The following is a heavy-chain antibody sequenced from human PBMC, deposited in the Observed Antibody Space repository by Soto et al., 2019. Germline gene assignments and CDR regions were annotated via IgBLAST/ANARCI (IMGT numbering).Heavy chain of an antibody. CDR1: GFTSSDYY. CDR2: ISDSGSII. J-gene: IGHJ6*02. D-gene: IGHD6-13*01. Sequence: QAQLVESGGGLVKPGGSLRLSCAASGFTSSDYYMSWIRQAPGKGLEWVSYISDSGSIIYKADSVEGRFTVSRDTAKNSMYLQMNSLRAEDTAVYYCARDRSSSWYGRGYHYYGIDVWGQGTTVTVSS. V-gene: IGHV3-11*01. CDR3: ARDRSSSWYGRGYHYYGIDV.